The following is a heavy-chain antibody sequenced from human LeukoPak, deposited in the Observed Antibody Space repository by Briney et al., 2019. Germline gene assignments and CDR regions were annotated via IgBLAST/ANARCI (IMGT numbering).Heavy chain of an antibody. V-gene: IGHV4-59*01. Sequence: SETLSLTCAVYGGSFSGYYWSWIRQPPGKGLEWIGYIYYSGSTNYNPSLKSRVTISVDTSKNQFSLKLSSVTAADTAVYYCAAHGNWFDPWGQGTLVTVSS. CDR2: IYYSGST. CDR3: AAHGNWFDP. CDR1: GGSFSGYY. J-gene: IGHJ5*02.